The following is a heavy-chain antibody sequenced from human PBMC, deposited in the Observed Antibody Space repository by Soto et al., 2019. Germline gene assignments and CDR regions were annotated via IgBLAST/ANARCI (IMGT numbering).Heavy chain of an antibody. CDR3: ASGGIRKTYYYGSGRRGYGMDV. CDR2: INHSGST. CDR1: GGSFSGYY. Sequence: SETLSLTCAVYGGSFSGYYWSWIRQPPGKGLEWIGEINHSGSTNYNPSLKSRVTISVDTSKNQFSLKLSSVTAADTAEYYCASGGIRKTYYYGSGRRGYGMDVWGQGTTVTVSS. J-gene: IGHJ6*02. V-gene: IGHV4-34*01. D-gene: IGHD3-10*01.